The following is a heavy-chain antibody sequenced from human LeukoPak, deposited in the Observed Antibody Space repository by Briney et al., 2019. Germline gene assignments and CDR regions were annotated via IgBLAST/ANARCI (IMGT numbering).Heavy chain of an antibody. CDR2: ISSSSSYI. V-gene: IGHV3-21*04. J-gene: IGHJ5*02. CDR1: GFTFSSYS. D-gene: IGHD3-16*01. CDR3: AKDGSLDWFDP. Sequence: GGSLRLSCAASGFTFSSYSMNWVRQAPGKGLEWVPSISSSSSYIYYADSVKGRFTISRDNSKNTLYLQMNSLRAEDTAVYYCAKDGSLDWFDPWGQGTLVTVSS.